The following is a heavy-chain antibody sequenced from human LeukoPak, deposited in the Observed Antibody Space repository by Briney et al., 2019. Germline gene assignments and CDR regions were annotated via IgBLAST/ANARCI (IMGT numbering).Heavy chain of an antibody. J-gene: IGHJ4*02. CDR3: ARDPSGDRSLDY. CDR1: GDSVANNRAA. CDR2: TYYRSKWFF. Sequence: SQTLSLTCAISGDSVANNRAAWSWIRQSPSRCLEWLGRTYYRSKWFFDYAESVKSRITISPDTSKNQFSLQLKSVTPEDTAVYYCARDPSGDRSLDYWGQGTLVTVSS. V-gene: IGHV6-1*01. D-gene: IGHD3-10*01.